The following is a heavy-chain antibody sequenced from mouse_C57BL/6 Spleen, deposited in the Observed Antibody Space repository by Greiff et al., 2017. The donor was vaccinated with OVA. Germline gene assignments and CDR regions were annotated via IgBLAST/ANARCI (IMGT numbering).Heavy chain of an antibody. J-gene: IGHJ4*01. D-gene: IGHD1-3*01. CDR2: IDPSDSET. CDR1: GYTFTSYW. V-gene: IGHV1-52*01. CDR3: ARERDNYEAMDY. Sequence: VQLQQPGAELVRPGSSVKLSCKASGYTFTSYWMHWVKQRPIQGLEWIGNIDPSDSETHYNQKFKDKSTLTVDKSSSTAYMQLRVLASEDSAVYYYARERDNYEAMDYWGQGTSVTVSS.